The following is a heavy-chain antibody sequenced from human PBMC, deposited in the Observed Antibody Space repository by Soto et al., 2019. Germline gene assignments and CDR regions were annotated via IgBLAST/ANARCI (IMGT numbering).Heavy chain of an antibody. Sequence: GGSLRLSCAASGFTFSSYAMSWVRQAPWKGLKWVSAISGSSDSTYYVDSVKGRFTISRDNSKNTLYLQMNSLRAEDTAIYYCAKAWGSSSPAPGIHWGKGTLVTVPS. D-gene: IGHD2-2*01. CDR3: AKAWGSSSPAPGIH. V-gene: IGHV3-23*01. J-gene: IGHJ4*02. CDR2: ISGSSDST. CDR1: GFTFSSYA.